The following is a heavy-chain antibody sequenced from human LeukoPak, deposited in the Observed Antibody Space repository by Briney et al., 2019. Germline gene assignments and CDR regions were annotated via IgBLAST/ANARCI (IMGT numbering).Heavy chain of an antibody. J-gene: IGHJ6*02. CDR2: IIPIFGTA. D-gene: IGHD3-10*01. CDR3: ARDGSGSYYRNTEYYYYGMDV. Sequence: SVKVSCKASGYTFTNYGISWVRQAPGQGLEWMGGIIPIFGTANYAQKFQGRVTITTDESTSTAYMELSSLRSEDTAVYYCARDGSGSYYRNTEYYYYGMDVWGQGTTVTVSS. CDR1: GYTFTNYG. V-gene: IGHV1-69*05.